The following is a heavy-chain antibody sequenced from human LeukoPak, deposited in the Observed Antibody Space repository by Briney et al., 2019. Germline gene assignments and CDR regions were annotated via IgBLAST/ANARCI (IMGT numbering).Heavy chain of an antibody. D-gene: IGHD3-22*01. CDR3: ASPSDDYDSSGYYFRWFDP. V-gene: IGHV1-69*13. CDR1: GGTFSSYD. Sequence: ASVKFSYKASGGTFSSYDISCVRQAPGQGLEWMGGIIPIFGTANYAQKFQGRVTITSDESTSPAYRELTSLRSADPAVHYSASPSDDYDSSGYYFRWFDPWGQGTLVTVSS. J-gene: IGHJ5*02. CDR2: IIPIFGTA.